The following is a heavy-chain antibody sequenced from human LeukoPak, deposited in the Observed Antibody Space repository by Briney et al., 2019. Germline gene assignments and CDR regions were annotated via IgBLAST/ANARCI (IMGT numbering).Heavy chain of an antibody. Sequence: PGGFLRLSCAASGFTFSSYGMHWVRQAPGKGLEWVAVIWYDGSNKYYADSVKGRFTISRDNSKNTLYLQMNSLRAEDTAVYYCARRYCSSGSCYSFRGDWFDPWGQGTLVTVSS. CDR2: IWYDGSNK. J-gene: IGHJ5*02. CDR1: GFTFSSYG. V-gene: IGHV3-33*01. CDR3: ARRYCSSGSCYSFRGDWFDP. D-gene: IGHD2-15*01.